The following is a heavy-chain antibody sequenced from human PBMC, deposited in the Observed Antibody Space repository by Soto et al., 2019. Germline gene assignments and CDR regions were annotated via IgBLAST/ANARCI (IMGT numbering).Heavy chain of an antibody. CDR2: IYTSGST. CDR1: GGSISSYY. D-gene: IGHD6-13*01. Sequence: PSETLSLTCTVSGGSISSYYWSWIRQPALKGLEWIGRIYTSGSTNYNPSLKSRVTMSVDTSKNQFSLKLSSVTSADTAVYYCARVRRSGGYSSSWYSGYYGMDVWGQGTTVTVSS. CDR3: ARVRRSGGYSSSWYSGYYGMDV. V-gene: IGHV4-4*07. J-gene: IGHJ6*02.